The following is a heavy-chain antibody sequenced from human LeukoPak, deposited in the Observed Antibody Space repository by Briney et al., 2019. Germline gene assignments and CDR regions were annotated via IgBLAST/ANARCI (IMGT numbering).Heavy chain of an antibody. CDR1: GGSIRSGSSY. Sequence: SQTLSLTCTVSGGSIRSGSSYWSWIRQPPGKGLEWVGFIYYSGSANYSPSLKSRVTISLDTSQNQISLNLTSVTAADTAVYYCARSSGSGRRNYYYYPLDVWGQGTTVSVSS. CDR3: ARSSGSGRRNYYYYPLDV. V-gene: IGHV4-61*01. D-gene: IGHD3-10*01. CDR2: IYYSGSA. J-gene: IGHJ6*02.